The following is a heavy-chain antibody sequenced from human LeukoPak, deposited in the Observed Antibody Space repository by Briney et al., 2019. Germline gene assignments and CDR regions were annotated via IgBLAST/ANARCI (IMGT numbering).Heavy chain of an antibody. CDR1: GFTFSSYW. CDR2: INSDGSST. CDR3: ARGPAYYDFWSGYYWP. J-gene: IGHJ5*02. D-gene: IGHD3-3*01. V-gene: IGHV3-74*01. Sequence: GGSLRLSCAASGFTFSSYWMHWVRQAPGKGLVWVSRINSDGSSTSYADSVKGRFTISRDNAKNTLYLQMNSLRAGDTAVYYCARGPAYYDFWSGYYWPWGQGTLVTVSS.